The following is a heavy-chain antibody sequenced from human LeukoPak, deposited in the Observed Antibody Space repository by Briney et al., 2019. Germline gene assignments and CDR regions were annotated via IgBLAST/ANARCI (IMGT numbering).Heavy chain of an antibody. D-gene: IGHD4-17*01. Sequence: PGGSLRLSCEASGFPFSAYAMTWVRQAPGKGLEWVSDISAEADSTNYADSVKGRFTISRDSSKNTLYLQMSSLRAEDKAVYFCGKNGIDYGDSDIDHWGQGTLVTVSS. CDR3: GKNGIDYGDSDIDH. J-gene: IGHJ4*02. CDR1: GFPFSAYA. V-gene: IGHV3-23*01. CDR2: ISAEADST.